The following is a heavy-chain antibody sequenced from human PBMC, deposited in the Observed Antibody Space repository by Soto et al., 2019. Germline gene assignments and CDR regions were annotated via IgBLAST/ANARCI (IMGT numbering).Heavy chain of an antibody. Sequence: SVKISCKASGGTFSSYAISWVRQAPGQGLEWMGGIIPIFGTANYAQKFQGRVTITADKSTRTAYMELSSLRSEDTAVYYCASGYSGSYSGYYYGMDVWGKGTTVTVSS. CDR2: IIPIFGTA. V-gene: IGHV1-69*06. CDR1: GGTFSSYA. D-gene: IGHD1-26*01. CDR3: ASGYSGSYSGYYYGMDV. J-gene: IGHJ6*04.